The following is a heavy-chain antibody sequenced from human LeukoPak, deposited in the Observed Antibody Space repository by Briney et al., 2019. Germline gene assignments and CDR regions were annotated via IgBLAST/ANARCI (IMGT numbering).Heavy chain of an antibody. D-gene: IGHD2-21*02. J-gene: IGHJ4*02. Sequence: GGSPRLSCAASGFSFSSYAMSWVRQAPGKGLEWVSAISGSGGSTYYADSVKGRFTISRDNSKNTPYLQMNSLRAEDTAVYYCAKVKSVTRYYFDYWGQGTLVTVSS. CDR3: AKVKSVTRYYFDY. CDR2: ISGSGGST. V-gene: IGHV3-23*01. CDR1: GFSFSSYA.